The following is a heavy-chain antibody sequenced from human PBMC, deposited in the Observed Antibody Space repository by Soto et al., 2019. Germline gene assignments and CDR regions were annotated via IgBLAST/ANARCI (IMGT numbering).Heavy chain of an antibody. CDR1: GFTFNNYA. Sequence: LRLSCAASGFTFNNYAMSWVRQAPGKGLEWVSAISGRGGGTFYADSVKGRFTISRDNSKNTLYLQMNSLRAEDTAVYYCAKHRGDYYDSSGYYPPGYWGQGTLVTVSS. D-gene: IGHD3-22*01. V-gene: IGHV3-23*01. CDR3: AKHRGDYYDSSGYYPPGY. CDR2: ISGRGGGT. J-gene: IGHJ4*02.